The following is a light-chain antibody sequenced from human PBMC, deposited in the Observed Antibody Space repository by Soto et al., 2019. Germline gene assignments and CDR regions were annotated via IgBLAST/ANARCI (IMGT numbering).Light chain of an antibody. Sequence: EIVLTQSPATLSLSPGERATLSCSASQSVSSYLAWYQQKPGQAPRLLIYDASNRATVIPARFSGSGSGTAFTLPIGSREPEDFAVYYCQQRSNWPTTLGEVTKVEIK. V-gene: IGKV3-11*01. J-gene: IGKJ1*01. CDR2: DAS. CDR1: QSVSSY. CDR3: QQRSNWPTT.